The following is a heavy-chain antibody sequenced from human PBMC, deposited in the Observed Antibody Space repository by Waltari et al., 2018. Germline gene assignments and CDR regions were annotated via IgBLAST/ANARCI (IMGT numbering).Heavy chain of an antibody. CDR1: GFTFKRYS. V-gene: IGHV3-43*02. CDR3: AKEHGAGWPTLDS. D-gene: IGHD6-19*01. J-gene: IGHJ4*02. Sequence: EVHLVESGGRVAEPGGSLRLSCGASGFTFKRYSMHWVRQRPGKGLEWLSVIQGIGRSSSYADSVGGRFIVSRDNNRNSLYLQMNSLRPEDTALYYCAKEHGAGWPTLDSWGQGTLVTV. CDR2: IQGIGRSS.